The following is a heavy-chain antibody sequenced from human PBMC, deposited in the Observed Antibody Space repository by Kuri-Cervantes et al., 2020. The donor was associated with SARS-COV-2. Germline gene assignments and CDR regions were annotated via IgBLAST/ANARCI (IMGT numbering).Heavy chain of an antibody. CDR3: ARRYKDVLGFLEWPGKTQYYYYIGV. CDR2: IKEDGSGQ. CDR1: GIIFSNFW. J-gene: IGHJ6*03. Sequence: GESLKISFAASGIIFSNFWMNSVRQAPGKGLEWVAKIKEDGSGQYYVDSVKGRFTISRDNAKNTLYLQMNSLRAEDTAVYYCARRYKDVLGFLEWPGKTQYYYYIGVWVKGTTVTVSS. D-gene: IGHD3-3*01. V-gene: IGHV3-7*03.